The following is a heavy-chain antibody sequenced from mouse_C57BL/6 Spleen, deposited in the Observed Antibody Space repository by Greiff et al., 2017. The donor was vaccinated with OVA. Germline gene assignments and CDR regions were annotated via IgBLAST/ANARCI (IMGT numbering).Heavy chain of an antibody. V-gene: IGHV1-81*01. Sequence: VQLQESGAELARPGASVKLSCKASGYTFTSYGISWVKQRTGQGLEWIGEIYPRSGNTYYNEKFKGKATLTADKSSSTAYLELRSLTSEDSAVYFCARSSGTWFAYWGQGTLVTVSA. CDR3: ARSSGTWFAY. J-gene: IGHJ3*01. CDR1: GYTFTSYG. CDR2: IYPRSGNT.